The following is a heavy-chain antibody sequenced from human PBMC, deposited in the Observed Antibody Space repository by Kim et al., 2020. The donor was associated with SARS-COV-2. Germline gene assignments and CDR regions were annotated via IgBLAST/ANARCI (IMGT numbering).Heavy chain of an antibody. J-gene: IGHJ4*02. CDR3: ARGPMWSGYYKFDY. V-gene: IGHV1-69*01. D-gene: IGHD3-3*01. Sequence: AQKFQGRVTITADESTSTAYMELSSLRSEDTAVYHCARGPMWSGYYKFDYWGQGTLVTVSS.